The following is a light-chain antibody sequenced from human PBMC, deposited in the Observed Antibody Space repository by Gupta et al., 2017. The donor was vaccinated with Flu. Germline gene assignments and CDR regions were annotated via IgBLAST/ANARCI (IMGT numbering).Light chain of an antibody. CDR1: QSISGW. CDR3: QEYNGYSSNT. Sequence: DIQMTQSPSTLSASVGDRVTITCRASQSISGWLAWYQQKPGKVPKLLIYKASSLERGVPSRFSGSGYGTEFTLTISSRQPDDFATYYCQEYNGYSSNTFGQGTKVEIK. V-gene: IGKV1-5*03. CDR2: KAS. J-gene: IGKJ1*01.